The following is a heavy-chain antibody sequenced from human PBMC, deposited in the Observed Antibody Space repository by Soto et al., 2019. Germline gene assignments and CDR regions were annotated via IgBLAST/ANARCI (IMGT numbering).Heavy chain of an antibody. D-gene: IGHD6-19*01. Sequence: ASVKVSCKASGYTFTGYYMHWVRQAPGKGLEWMGGFDPEECEPFYAQKFQGKMTMTEDTSAGTAYMELRSLTSEDSAVYYCATAAVSRDSFDYWGPGTQVTVSS. CDR3: ATAAVSRDSFDY. J-gene: IGHJ4*02. CDR1: GYTFTGYY. V-gene: IGHV1-24*01. CDR2: FDPEECEP.